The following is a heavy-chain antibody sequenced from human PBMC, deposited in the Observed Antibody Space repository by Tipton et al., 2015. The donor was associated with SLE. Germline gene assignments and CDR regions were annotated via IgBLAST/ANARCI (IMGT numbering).Heavy chain of an antibody. CDR3: ARVVAVGATHYYDMDV. J-gene: IGHJ6*02. V-gene: IGHV4-39*07. D-gene: IGHD1-26*01. CDR1: GGYITSDIYY. Sequence: TLSLTCFVSGGYITSDIYYWGWIRQPPGKGLEWIGSVYDSGTTYYNPSLESRVTMTVDTSKTQFSLKLRSVTAADTAVYYCARVVAVGATHYYDMDVWGQGTTVTAYS. CDR2: VYDSGTT.